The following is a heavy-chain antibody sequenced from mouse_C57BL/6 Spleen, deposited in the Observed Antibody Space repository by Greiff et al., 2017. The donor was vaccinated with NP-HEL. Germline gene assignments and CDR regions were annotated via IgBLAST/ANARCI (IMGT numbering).Heavy chain of an antibody. D-gene: IGHD1-1*01. Sequence: EVQGVESGGGLVKPGGSLKLSCAASGFTFSSYAMSWVRQTPEKRLEWVATISDGGSYTYYPDNVKGRFTISRDNAKNNLYLQMSHLKAEDTAMYYCARPPSYGSSSWFAYWGQGTLVTVSA. CDR1: GFTFSSYA. CDR2: ISDGGSYT. CDR3: ARPPSYGSSSWFAY. V-gene: IGHV5-4*01. J-gene: IGHJ3*01.